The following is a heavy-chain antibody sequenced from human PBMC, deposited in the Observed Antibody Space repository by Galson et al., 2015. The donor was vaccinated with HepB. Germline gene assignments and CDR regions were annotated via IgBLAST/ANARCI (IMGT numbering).Heavy chain of an antibody. V-gene: IGHV3-74*01. Sequence: SLRLSCAASGFTFNSYWMHWVRHAPGKGLVWVSRINTDGSTTSYADSVKGRFTISRDNAHNTLYLQMNSLRAEDTAVYYCVRARGFDYWGQGTLVTVSS. CDR2: INTDGSTT. CDR3: VRARGFDY. J-gene: IGHJ4*02. CDR1: GFTFNSYW.